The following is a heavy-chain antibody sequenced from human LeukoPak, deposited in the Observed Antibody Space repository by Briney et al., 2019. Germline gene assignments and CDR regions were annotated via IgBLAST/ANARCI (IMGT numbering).Heavy chain of an antibody. D-gene: IGHD2-2*01. V-gene: IGHV4-61*02. Sequence: SETLSLTCTVPGGSISSGSYYWSWIRQPAGKGLECIGRIYTSGSTNYNPSLKSRVTISVDTSKHQFSLKLSSVTAADTAVYYCARGRTRLVVPPATVPSNWFDPWGQGTLVTVSS. CDR2: IYTSGST. CDR1: GGSISSGSYY. CDR3: ARGRTRLVVPPATVPSNWFDP. J-gene: IGHJ5*02.